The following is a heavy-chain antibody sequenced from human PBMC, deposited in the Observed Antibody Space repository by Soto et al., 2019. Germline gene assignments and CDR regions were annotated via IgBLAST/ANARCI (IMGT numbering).Heavy chain of an antibody. CDR1: GFTFSSHG. J-gene: IGHJ4*02. D-gene: IGHD3-10*01. CDR3: AKAAYYYGSGSYFPFDY. V-gene: IGHV3-23*01. Sequence: EVQLLESGGGLVQPGGSLRLSCAASGFTFSSHGMSWVRQAPGKGLEWVSSISGSGGSTDYADSVKGRFTISRDNSKNTLYLQMNSLRVEDTAVYYCAKAAYYYGSGSYFPFDYWGQGTLVTVSS. CDR2: ISGSGGST.